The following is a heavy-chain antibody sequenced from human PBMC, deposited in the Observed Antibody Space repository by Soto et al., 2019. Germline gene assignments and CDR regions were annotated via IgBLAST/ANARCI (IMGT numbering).Heavy chain of an antibody. CDR1: GFTFSSNA. Sequence: GGSLRLSCTASGFTFSSNAMSWVRQAPGKGLEWVSSISGSAGVTYYADSVKGRFTISRDNSKNALYLQMNSLRAEDTAVYYCAKDGVSGSSPYWGQGTLVTVSS. J-gene: IGHJ4*02. D-gene: IGHD2-15*01. V-gene: IGHV3-23*01. CDR3: AKDGVSGSSPY. CDR2: ISGSAGVT.